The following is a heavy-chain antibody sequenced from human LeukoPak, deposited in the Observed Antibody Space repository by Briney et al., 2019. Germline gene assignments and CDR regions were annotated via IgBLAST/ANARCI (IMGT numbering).Heavy chain of an antibody. J-gene: IGHJ5*02. D-gene: IGHD5-24*01. Sequence: GGSLRLSCAASGFTFSSYAMNWVRQAPGKVLEYVSAISSYGDSTYYANSVKGRFTISRDNSKNTLYLQMGSLRAEDMAVYYCARDPKRIRGGYNEYNWFDPWGQGTLVTVSS. CDR2: ISSYGDST. CDR1: GFTFSSYA. V-gene: IGHV3-64*01. CDR3: ARDPKRIRGGYNEYNWFDP.